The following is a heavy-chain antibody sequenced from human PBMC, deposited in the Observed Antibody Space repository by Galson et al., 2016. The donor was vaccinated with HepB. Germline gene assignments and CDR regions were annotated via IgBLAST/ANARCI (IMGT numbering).Heavy chain of an antibody. CDR3: ARKGAAAAGYALDV. D-gene: IGHD6-13*01. CDR1: GFTFRDSY. CDR2: ISSSSSYT. Sequence: SLRLSCAASGFTFRDSYMSWIRQAPGKGLEWVSYISSSSSYTNYADSVKDRFTISRDDAKNSLYLQMSSLRVEDTAVYYCARKGAAAAGYALDVWGQGTTVTVSS. V-gene: IGHV3-11*06. J-gene: IGHJ6*02.